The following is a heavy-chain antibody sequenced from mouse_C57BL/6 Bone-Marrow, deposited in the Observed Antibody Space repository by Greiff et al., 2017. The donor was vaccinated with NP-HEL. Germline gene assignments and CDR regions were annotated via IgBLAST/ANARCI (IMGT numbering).Heavy chain of an antibody. D-gene: IGHD2-4*01. Sequence: QVQLQQPGAELVKPGASVKLSCKASGYTFTSYWMHWVKQRPGQGLEWIGMIHPNSGSTNYNEKFKSKATLTVDKSSSTAYMQLSSLTSEDSAVYYCAFYYDYRYYYAMDYWGQGTSVTVSS. J-gene: IGHJ4*01. CDR1: GYTFTSYW. CDR2: IHPNSGST. CDR3: AFYYDYRYYYAMDY. V-gene: IGHV1-64*01.